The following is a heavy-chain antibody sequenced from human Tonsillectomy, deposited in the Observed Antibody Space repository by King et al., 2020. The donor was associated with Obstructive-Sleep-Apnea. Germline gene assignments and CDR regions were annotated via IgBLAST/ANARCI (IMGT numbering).Heavy chain of an antibody. CDR2: IPYDGSNK. CDR1: AFIFSNYG. D-gene: IGHD4-11*01. CDR3: AKDYSNRYWYFDL. J-gene: IGHJ2*01. V-gene: IGHV3-30*02. Sequence: QLVQSGGGVVQPGGSLRLSCAASAFIFSNYGMHWVRQAPGKGLEWVAFIPYDGSNKYYADSVKGRFTISRDNSKNTLYLQMNSLRPEDTAVYYCAKDYSNRYWYFDLWGRGTLVTVSS.